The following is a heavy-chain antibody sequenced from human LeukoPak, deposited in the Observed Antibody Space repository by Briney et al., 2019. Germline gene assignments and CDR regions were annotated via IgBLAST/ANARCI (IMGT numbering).Heavy chain of an antibody. CDR1: GGSFSGYY. V-gene: IGHV4-34*01. CDR3: ARVMYYDYVWGSYRSYYFDY. D-gene: IGHD3-16*02. Sequence: SETLSLTCAVYGGSFSGYYWSWIRQPPGKGLEWIGEINHSGSTNYNPSLKSRVTISVDTSKNQFSLKLSSVTAADTAVYYCARVMYYDYVWGSYRSYYFDYWSQGTLVTVSS. CDR2: INHSGST. J-gene: IGHJ4*02.